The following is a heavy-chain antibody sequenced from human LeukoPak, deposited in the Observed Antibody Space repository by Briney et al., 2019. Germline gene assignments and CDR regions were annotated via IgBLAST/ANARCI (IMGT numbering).Heavy chain of an antibody. D-gene: IGHD2-2*01. CDR2: ISSSSSYI. CDR1: GFIFSSYS. Sequence: GGSLRLSCAVSGFIFSSYSMNWVRQAPGKGLEWVSSISSSSSYIYYADSVKGRFTISRDNAKNSLYLQMNSLRAEDTAVYYCARAAPGASCDYWGQGTLVTVSS. V-gene: IGHV3-21*01. CDR3: ARAAPGASCDY. J-gene: IGHJ4*02.